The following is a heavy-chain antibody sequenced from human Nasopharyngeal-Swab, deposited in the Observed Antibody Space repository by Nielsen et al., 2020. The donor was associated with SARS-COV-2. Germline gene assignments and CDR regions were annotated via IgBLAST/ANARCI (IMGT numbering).Heavy chain of an antibody. V-gene: IGHV3-23*01. Sequence: GSLRLSCAASGFTFSTHSMNWVRQAPGKGLEWVSTIRAAGDSTFYADSVKGQFTISRDKSKNTVYLQMNSLRAEDTAVYYCARDGDWNDNYYYYYYYMDVWGKGTTVTVSS. CDR2: IRAAGDST. CDR1: GFTFSTHS. CDR3: ARDGDWNDNYYYYYYYMDV. D-gene: IGHD1-1*01. J-gene: IGHJ6*03.